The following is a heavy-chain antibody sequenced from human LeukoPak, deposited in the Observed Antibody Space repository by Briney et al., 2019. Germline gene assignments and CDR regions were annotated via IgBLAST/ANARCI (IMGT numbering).Heavy chain of an antibody. CDR1: GFTFSSFS. D-gene: IGHD2-15*01. CDR3: ARVPSDIVVVEPATPDF. V-gene: IGHV3-21*01. Sequence: GGSLRLSCAASGFTFSSFSMNWVRQAPGKGLEWVSSISSRSSYIYYADSVKGRFTISRDNAKNSPYLQMNSLRAEDTAVYYCARVPSDIVVVEPATPDFWGQGTLVTVSS. CDR2: ISSRSSYI. J-gene: IGHJ4*02.